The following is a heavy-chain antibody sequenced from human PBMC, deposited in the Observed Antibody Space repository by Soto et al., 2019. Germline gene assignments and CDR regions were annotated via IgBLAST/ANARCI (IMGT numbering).Heavy chain of an antibody. D-gene: IGHD6-19*01. J-gene: IGHJ4*02. V-gene: IGHV3-30-3*01. Sequence: GGSLRLSCAASGFTFSSYAMHWVRQAPGKGLEWVAVISYDGSNKYYADSVKGRFTISRDNSKNTLYLQMNSLRAEDTAVYYCARERPEIAVAGPFDYWGQGXLVTVSS. CDR3: ARERPEIAVAGPFDY. CDR2: ISYDGSNK. CDR1: GFTFSSYA.